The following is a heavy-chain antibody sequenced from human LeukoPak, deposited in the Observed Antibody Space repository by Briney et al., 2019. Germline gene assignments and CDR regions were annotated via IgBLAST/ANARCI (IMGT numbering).Heavy chain of an antibody. CDR3: ARARYCGGDCYLPHPPYFDY. CDR1: GFTVSSNY. Sequence: GGSLRLSCAASGFTVSSNYMSWVRQAPGKGLEWVSVIYSGGSTYYADSVKGRFTISRDNSKNTLYLQMNSLRAEDTAVYYCARARYCGGDCYLPHPPYFDYWGQGTLVTVSS. D-gene: IGHD2-21*02. CDR2: IYSGGST. J-gene: IGHJ4*02. V-gene: IGHV3-66*01.